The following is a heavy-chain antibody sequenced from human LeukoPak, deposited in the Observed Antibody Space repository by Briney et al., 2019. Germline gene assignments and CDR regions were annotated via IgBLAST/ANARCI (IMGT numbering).Heavy chain of an antibody. V-gene: IGHV3-66*01. J-gene: IGHJ6*03. CDR1: GFSVSTNY. CDR2: FYAGGST. CDR3: ARDQEGIAAAGDHSGYYYYMDV. Sequence: GGSLRLSCEASGFSVSTNYMSWVRQAPGKGLEWVSVFYAGGSTYYTDSVKGRFTISRDNAKNSLYLQMNSLRAEDTAVYYCARDQEGIAAAGDHSGYYYYMDVWGKGTTVTVSS. D-gene: IGHD6-13*01.